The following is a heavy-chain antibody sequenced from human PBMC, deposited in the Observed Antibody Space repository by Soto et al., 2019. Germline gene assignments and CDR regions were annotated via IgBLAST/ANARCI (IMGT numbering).Heavy chain of an antibody. Sequence: ASVKVSCKASGYTFTSYAMHWVRQAPGQRLEWMGWINGYKGNTKYAQKLQGRVTLTTDTSTSTAYMELRSLRSDDTAVYYCAPHTLDTGMPSGYWGQGTLVTVSS. V-gene: IGHV1-3*01. D-gene: IGHD5-18*01. CDR1: GYTFTSYA. CDR2: INGYKGNT. J-gene: IGHJ4*02. CDR3: APHTLDTGMPSGY.